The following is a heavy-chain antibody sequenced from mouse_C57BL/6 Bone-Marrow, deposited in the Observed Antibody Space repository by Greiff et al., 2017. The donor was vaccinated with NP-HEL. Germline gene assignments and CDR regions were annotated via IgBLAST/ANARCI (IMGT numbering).Heavy chain of an antibody. CDR1: GFTFSSYA. J-gene: IGHJ2*01. CDR3: ARDTIYYYGRSFYFDY. CDR2: ISDGGSYT. Sequence: EVQGVESGGGLVKPGGSLKLSCAASGFTFSSYAMSWVRQTPEKRLEWVATISDGGSYTYYPDNVKGRFTISRDNAKNNLYLQMSHLKSEDTAMYYCARDTIYYYGRSFYFDYWGQGTTLTVTS. D-gene: IGHD1-1*01. V-gene: IGHV5-4*01.